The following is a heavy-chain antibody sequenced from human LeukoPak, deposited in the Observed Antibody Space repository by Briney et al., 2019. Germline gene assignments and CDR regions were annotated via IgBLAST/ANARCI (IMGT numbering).Heavy chain of an antibody. CDR1: GFTFSSYS. Sequence: PGGSLRLSCAASGFTFSSYSVNWVRQAPGKGLEWVSSISSSSIHIYYADSVKGRFTISRDNAKNSLYLQMNSLRAEDTAVYYCARDRQTGHFDYGGQGTLVTVSS. CDR3: ARDRQTGHFDY. D-gene: IGHD1-1*01. CDR2: ISSSSIHI. V-gene: IGHV3-21*01. J-gene: IGHJ4*02.